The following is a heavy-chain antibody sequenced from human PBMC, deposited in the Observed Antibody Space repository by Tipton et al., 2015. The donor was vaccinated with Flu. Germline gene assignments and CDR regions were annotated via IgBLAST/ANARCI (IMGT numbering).Heavy chain of an antibody. D-gene: IGHD6-19*01. J-gene: IGHJ4*02. CDR3: AQSSAGVAVY. CDR1: GYSFTRHW. Sequence: QLVQSGAEVKKPGESLKISCKASGYSFTRHWIAWVRQMPGKDLEWMGIIYPGDSDTRYSPSFQGQVTISADNSISSAYLQWNSLKASDTAIYYCAQSSAGVAVYWGQGTLVTVSS. V-gene: IGHV5-51*03. CDR2: IYPGDSDT.